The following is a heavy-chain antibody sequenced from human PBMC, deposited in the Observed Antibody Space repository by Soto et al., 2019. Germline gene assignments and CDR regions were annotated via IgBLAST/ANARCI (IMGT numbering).Heavy chain of an antibody. V-gene: IGHV3-7*01. J-gene: IGHJ4*02. CDR3: VGDGNNWNDFDY. D-gene: IGHD1-20*01. Sequence: ESGGGLVQPGGSLRLSCAAPTFIFSTYWMTWVRQAPGKGLEWVANIKRDGSETHYADSVKGRFTISRDNAKNSLYLQMNSLRVEDTAVYYGVGDGNNWNDFDYWGQGTLVIVSS. CDR1: TFIFSTYW. CDR2: IKRDGSET.